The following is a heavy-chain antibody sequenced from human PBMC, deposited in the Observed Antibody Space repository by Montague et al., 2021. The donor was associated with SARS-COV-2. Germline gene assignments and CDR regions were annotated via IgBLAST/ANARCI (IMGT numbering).Heavy chain of an antibody. CDR1: GFIFSSYG. CDR3: ARGSVGGYYFDY. CDR2: IWYDGSNE. J-gene: IGHJ4*02. Sequence: LRLSCAASGFIFSSYGMHWVRQAPGKGLEWVAHIWYDGSNENYVDSVKGRFTISRDNFKNTLYLQMNSLRAEDTAIYYCARGSVGGYYFDYWGQGTLVTVSS. V-gene: IGHV3-33*01. D-gene: IGHD1-26*01.